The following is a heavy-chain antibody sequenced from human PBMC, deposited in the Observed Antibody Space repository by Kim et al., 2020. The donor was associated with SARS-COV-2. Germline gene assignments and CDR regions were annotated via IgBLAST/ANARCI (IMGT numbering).Heavy chain of an antibody. V-gene: IGHV3-23*01. D-gene: IGHD6-13*01. CDR3: AIYTSLWYWSVYY. J-gene: IGHJ4*02. Sequence: YADSVKGRFAISRDNSKNTMYLQMNSLRAEDTALYYCAIYTSLWYWSVYYWGQGTLVTVSS.